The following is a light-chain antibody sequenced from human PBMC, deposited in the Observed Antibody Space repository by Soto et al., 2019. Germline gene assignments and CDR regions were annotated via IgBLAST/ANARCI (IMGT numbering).Light chain of an antibody. V-gene: IGKV3-15*01. Sequence: EIVITQSPATLSVSPGERATLSYRASQSVSNNLAWYQQKPGQAPRLLIHGASTRATGIPARFSGSGSGTEFTLTISSLLSEEFAVYYCQQYNNWPRTFGQGTKVDSK. J-gene: IGKJ1*01. CDR2: GAS. CDR3: QQYNNWPRT. CDR1: QSVSNN.